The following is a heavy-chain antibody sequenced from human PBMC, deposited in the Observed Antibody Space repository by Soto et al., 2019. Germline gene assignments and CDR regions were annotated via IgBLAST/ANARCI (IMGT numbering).Heavy chain of an antibody. J-gene: IGHJ3*02. CDR1: GGSISSSSYY. D-gene: IGHD3-9*01. Sequence: QLQLQESGPGLVKPSETLSLTCTVSGGSISSSSYYWGWIRQPPGKGLEWIGSIYYSGSTYYNPSLKSRVTISVDTSKNQFSLKLSSVTAADTAVYYCARRVLRYFDWSGDAFDIWGQGTMVTVSS. CDR3: ARRVLRYFDWSGDAFDI. V-gene: IGHV4-39*01. CDR2: IYYSGST.